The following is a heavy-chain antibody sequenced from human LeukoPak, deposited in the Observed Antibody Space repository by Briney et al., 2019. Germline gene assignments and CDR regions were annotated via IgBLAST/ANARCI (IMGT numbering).Heavy chain of an antibody. D-gene: IGHD2-2*01. CDR2: ISSSSSSI. V-gene: IGHV3-48*01. J-gene: IGHJ3*02. Sequence: GGSLRLSCAASGFTFSTYSMNWVRQAPGKGLEWASYISSSSSSIYYADSVKGRFTISRDNAKNSLYLQMNSLRAEDTAVYYCASSYCSSTSCSYKGDAFDIWGQGTMVTVSS. CDR3: ASSYCSSTSCSYKGDAFDI. CDR1: GFTFSTYS.